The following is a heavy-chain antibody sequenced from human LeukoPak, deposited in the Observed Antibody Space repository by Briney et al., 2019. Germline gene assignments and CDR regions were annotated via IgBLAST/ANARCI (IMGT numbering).Heavy chain of an antibody. V-gene: IGHV3-49*04. CDR2: IRSKAYGGTT. Sequence: PGGSLRLSCTASGFTFGDYAMSWVRQAPGKGLGWVGFIRSKAYGGTTEYAASVKGRFTISRDDSKSIAYLQMNSLKTEDTAVYYCTRVGDDAFDIWGQGTMVTVSS. D-gene: IGHD3-16*01. CDR1: GFTFGDYA. J-gene: IGHJ3*02. CDR3: TRVGDDAFDI.